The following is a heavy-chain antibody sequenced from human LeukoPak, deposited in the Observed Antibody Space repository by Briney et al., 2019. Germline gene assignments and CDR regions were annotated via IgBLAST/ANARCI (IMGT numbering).Heavy chain of an antibody. CDR3: ARGPATRYYDRHMDV. CDR1: GFTVSSNY. D-gene: IGHD3-22*01. V-gene: IGHV3-53*01. Sequence: GGSLRLSCAASGFTVSSNYMSWVRQAPGKGLEWVSVIYSGGSTYYADSVKGRFTISRDNSKNTLYLQMNSLRAEDTAAYYCARGPATRYYDRHMDVWGQGTTVTVSS. J-gene: IGHJ6*02. CDR2: IYSGGST.